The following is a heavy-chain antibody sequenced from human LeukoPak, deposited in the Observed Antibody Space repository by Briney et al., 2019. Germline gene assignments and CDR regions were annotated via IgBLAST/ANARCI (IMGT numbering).Heavy chain of an antibody. V-gene: IGHV4-59*08. D-gene: IGHD5-18*01. CDR2: IYYSGST. Sequence: SETLSLTCTVSGGSISSYYWSWIRQPPGKGLEWIGYIYYSGSTNYNPSLRSRVTISVDTSKNQFSLKLSSVTAADTAVYYCARHGEVLVDTAMVGQIDYWGQGTLVTVSS. CDR1: GGSISSYY. J-gene: IGHJ4*02. CDR3: ARHGEVLVDTAMVGQIDY.